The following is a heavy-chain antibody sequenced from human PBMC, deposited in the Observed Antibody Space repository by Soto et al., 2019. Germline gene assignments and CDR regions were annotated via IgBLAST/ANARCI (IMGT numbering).Heavy chain of an antibody. J-gene: IGHJ4*02. Sequence: SETLSLTCTVSGGSISSYYWSWIRQPPGKGLEWIGYIYYSGSTNYNPSLKSRVTISVDTSKNQFSLKLSSVTAADTAVYYCARAGMAAAGLPLDYWGQGTLVTASS. D-gene: IGHD6-13*01. CDR2: IYYSGST. V-gene: IGHV4-59*01. CDR3: ARAGMAAAGLPLDY. CDR1: GGSISSYY.